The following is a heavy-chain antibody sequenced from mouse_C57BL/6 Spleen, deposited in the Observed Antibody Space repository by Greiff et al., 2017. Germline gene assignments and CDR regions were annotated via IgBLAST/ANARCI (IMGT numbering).Heavy chain of an antibody. CDR2: ISSGSSTI. CDR1: GFTFSDYG. V-gene: IGHV5-17*01. CDR3: ARERLLRGYYAMDY. D-gene: IGHD2-3*01. Sequence: EVKLVESGGGLVKPGGSLKLSCAASGFTFSDYGMHWVRQAPEKGLEWVAYISSGSSTIYYADTVKGRFTISRDNAKNTLFLQMTSLRSEDTAMYYCARERLLRGYYAMDYWGQGTSVTVSS. J-gene: IGHJ4*01.